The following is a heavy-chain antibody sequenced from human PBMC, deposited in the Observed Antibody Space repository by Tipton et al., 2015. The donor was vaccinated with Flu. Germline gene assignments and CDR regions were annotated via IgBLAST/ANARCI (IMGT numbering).Heavy chain of an antibody. CDR2: VFDDGST. CDR1: DDSISSYY. J-gene: IGHJ4*02. Sequence: TLSLTCSVSDDSISSYYWNWIRQPPGKGLEWLGYVFDDGSTSYNPSLKSRVAISVDTSKNQVSLELQSVTAADTAVYYCARADTIGRWLQLFYWGQGTLVTVTS. CDR3: ARADTIGRWLQLFY. D-gene: IGHD5-24*01. V-gene: IGHV4-59*01.